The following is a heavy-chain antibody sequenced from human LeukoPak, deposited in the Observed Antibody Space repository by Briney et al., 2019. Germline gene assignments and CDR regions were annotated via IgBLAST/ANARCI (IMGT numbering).Heavy chain of an antibody. CDR1: GGSISSYY. D-gene: IGHD3-22*01. V-gene: IGHV4-31*02. Sequence: SETLSLTCTVSGGSISSYYWSWIRQHPGKGLEWIGYIYYSGSTYYNPSLKSRVTISVDTSKNQFSLKLSSVTAADTAVYYCARGPTVVNGGFDYWGQGTLVTVSS. CDR3: ARGPTVVNGGFDY. CDR2: IYYSGST. J-gene: IGHJ4*02.